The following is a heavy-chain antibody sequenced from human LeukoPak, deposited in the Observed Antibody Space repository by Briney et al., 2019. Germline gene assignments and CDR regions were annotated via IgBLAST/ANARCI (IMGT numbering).Heavy chain of an antibody. CDR1: GFTFEDHA. Sequence: PGGSLRLSCTASGFTFEDHAMHWVRQAPGKGLEWVAGINWKSETIAYADSVKGRFSISRDNAKNSLYLQMNSLRVEDAALYFCAKDCSTRANTGNCFSLDFWGQGAPVTVSS. V-gene: IGHV3-9*01. CDR3: AKDCSTRANTGNCFSLDF. J-gene: IGHJ4*02. D-gene: IGHD2-21*02. CDR2: INWKSETI.